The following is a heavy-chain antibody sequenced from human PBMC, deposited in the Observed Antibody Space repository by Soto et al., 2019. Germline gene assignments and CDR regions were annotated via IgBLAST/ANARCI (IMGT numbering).Heavy chain of an antibody. J-gene: IGHJ6*02. V-gene: IGHV3-15*01. CDR1: GFTFSNAW. CDR2: IKSETDGATT. D-gene: IGHD6-19*01. Sequence: EVQLVESGGGLVKPGGSLRLSCAASGFTFSNAWMSWVRQAPGKGLEWVGRIKSETDGATTDYAAPVKGRFTISKDDSKNTLYLQRNRLKTGDTAVYDCTADRKQWLTRDYYGMDVWGQGTTVTVSS. CDR3: TADRKQWLTRDYYGMDV.